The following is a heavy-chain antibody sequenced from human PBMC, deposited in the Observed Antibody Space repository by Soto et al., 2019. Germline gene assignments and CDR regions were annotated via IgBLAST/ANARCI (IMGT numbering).Heavy chain of an antibody. Sequence: QVQLQESGPGLVEPSQTLSLTCTVSGGSVSSGTYYWSWIRHHPGTGLEWIGFIHYSGGTYYSPSPRGPVTLSLDTSQDQFSLNPASGTAADPAVYYCARAQRAKYGPPRCYFDSWGQGSLVTVSS. CDR1: GGSVSSGTYY. J-gene: IGHJ4*02. V-gene: IGHV4-31*01. CDR3: ARAQRAKYGPPRCYFDS. CDR2: IHYSGGT. D-gene: IGHD3-10*01.